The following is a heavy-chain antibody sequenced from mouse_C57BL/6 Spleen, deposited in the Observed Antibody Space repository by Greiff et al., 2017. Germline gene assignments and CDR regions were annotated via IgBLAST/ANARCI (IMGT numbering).Heavy chain of an antibody. J-gene: IGHJ3*01. Sequence: QVQLKESGPELVKPGASVKISCKASGYAFSSSWMNWVQQRPGKGLEWIGRIYPGDGDTNYNGKFKGKATLTADKSSSTAYMQLSSLTSEDSAVYFCASPTTVVETWFAYWGQGTLVTVSA. CDR2: IYPGDGDT. CDR3: ASPTTVVETWFAY. D-gene: IGHD1-1*01. V-gene: IGHV1-82*01. CDR1: GYAFSSSW.